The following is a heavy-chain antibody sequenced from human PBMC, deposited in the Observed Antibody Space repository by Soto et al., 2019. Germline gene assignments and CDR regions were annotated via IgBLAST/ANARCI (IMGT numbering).Heavy chain of an antibody. Sequence: SETLSLTCTVSGGSISSSSYYWGWIRQPPGKGLEWIGSIYYSGSTYYNPSLKSRVTISVDTPKNQFSLKLSSVTAADTAVYYCARLTFGGVIVRWWFDPWGQGTLVTVSS. V-gene: IGHV4-39*01. D-gene: IGHD3-16*02. J-gene: IGHJ5*02. CDR2: IYYSGST. CDR3: ARLTFGGVIVRWWFDP. CDR1: GGSISSSSYY.